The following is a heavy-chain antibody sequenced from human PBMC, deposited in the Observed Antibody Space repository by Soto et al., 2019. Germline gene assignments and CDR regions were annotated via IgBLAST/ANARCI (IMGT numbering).Heavy chain of an antibody. CDR2: MRAGGIST. V-gene: IGHV3-23*01. CDR3: ARAPFSSSSWFDP. Sequence: SLRLSCAATGFTFGFNALSWVRQAPGKGLEWVSSMRAGGISTKYADSVRGRFTISRDNSKNTLYLQMNSLRAEDTAVYYCARAPFSSSSWFDPWGQGTLVTVSS. D-gene: IGHD6-6*01. J-gene: IGHJ5*02. CDR1: GFTFGFNA.